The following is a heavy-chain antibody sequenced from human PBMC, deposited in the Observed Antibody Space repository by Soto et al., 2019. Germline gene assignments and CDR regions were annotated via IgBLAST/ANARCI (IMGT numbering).Heavy chain of an antibody. V-gene: IGHV1-58*01. CDR1: GFTFTSSA. J-gene: IGHJ4*02. Sequence: QMQLVQAGPEVKKPGTSVKVSCKASGFTFTSSAVQWVRQARGQRLEWIGWIVVGSGNTNYAQKFQERVTITRDMSTSTPSMELSSLSSENTVVNYLATGSPAAYRWGPDYWCQGTLFTVSS. CDR2: IVVGSGNT. D-gene: IGHD3-16*01. CDR3: ATGSPAAYRWGPDY.